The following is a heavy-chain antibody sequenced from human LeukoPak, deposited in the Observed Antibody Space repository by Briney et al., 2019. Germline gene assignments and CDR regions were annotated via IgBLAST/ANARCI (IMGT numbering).Heavy chain of an antibody. D-gene: IGHD2-21*01. CDR1: GGSFSGYY. CDR2: INHSGST. Sequence: SETLSLTCAVYGGSFSGYYWSWIRQPPGKGLEWIGEINHSGSTNYNPSLKSRVTISVDTSKNQFSLKLSSVTAADTAVYYCARLLKLRLFWLDPWGQGTLVTVSS. CDR3: ARLLKLRLFWLDP. J-gene: IGHJ5*02. V-gene: IGHV4-34*01.